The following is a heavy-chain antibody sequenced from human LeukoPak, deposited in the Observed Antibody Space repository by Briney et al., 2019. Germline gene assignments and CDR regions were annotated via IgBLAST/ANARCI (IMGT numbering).Heavy chain of an antibody. CDR1: GGSISGYY. Sequence: RPSETLSLTCTVSGGSISGYYWSWTRQPPGRGLEWIGYIHYSGITDYNPSLESRLTISVDMSKNQFSLKLSSVTAADTAVYYCARHDTVLQGGGYDYWGQGTLVTVSS. CDR2: IHYSGIT. CDR3: ARHDTVLQGGGYDY. J-gene: IGHJ4*02. D-gene: IGHD3-16*01. V-gene: IGHV4-59*08.